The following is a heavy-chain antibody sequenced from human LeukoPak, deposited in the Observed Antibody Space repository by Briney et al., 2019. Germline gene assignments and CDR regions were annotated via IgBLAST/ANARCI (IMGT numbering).Heavy chain of an antibody. Sequence: GGSLRLSCAASGFTLSSYEMNWVRLAPGKGLEWISYISRTGNSIYYADSVKGRFTISRDSAKNSLYLQMISLRAEDTAVYYCARGPYSSNWYVDYWGQGTLVTVAS. CDR1: GFTLSSYE. CDR3: ARGPYSSNWYVDY. V-gene: IGHV3-48*03. D-gene: IGHD6-13*01. J-gene: IGHJ4*02. CDR2: ISRTGNSI.